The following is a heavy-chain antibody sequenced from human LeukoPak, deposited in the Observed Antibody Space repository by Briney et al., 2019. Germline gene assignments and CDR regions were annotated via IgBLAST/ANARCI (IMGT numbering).Heavy chain of an antibody. D-gene: IGHD6-19*01. CDR2: ISYNANT. J-gene: IGHJ5*02. CDR1: GGSISSNTFL. CDR3: ARHLGTSGWYYWFDP. V-gene: IGHV4-39*01. Sequence: PSETLSLTCIVSGGSISSNTFLWGWIRQPPGKGLEWIGTISYNANTYYNPSLKSRVTISRDTSKNQFFLELSSVTATDTAAYYCARHLGTSGWYYWFDPWGQGTLVTVSS.